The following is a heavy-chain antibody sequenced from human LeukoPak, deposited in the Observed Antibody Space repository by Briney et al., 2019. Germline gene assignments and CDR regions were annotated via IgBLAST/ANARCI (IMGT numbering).Heavy chain of an antibody. CDR2: IYYSGST. V-gene: IGHV4-39*01. Sequence: PSETLSLTCTVSGGSISSSSYYWGWIRQPPGKGLEWIGSIYYSGSTYYNPSLKSRVTISVDTSKNQFSLKLSSVTAADTAVCYCARRRMAAADYFDYWGQGTLVTVSS. CDR3: ARRRMAAADYFDY. J-gene: IGHJ4*02. D-gene: IGHD6-13*01. CDR1: GGSISSSSYY.